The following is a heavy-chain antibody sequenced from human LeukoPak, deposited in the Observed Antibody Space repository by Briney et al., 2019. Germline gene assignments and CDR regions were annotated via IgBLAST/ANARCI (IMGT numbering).Heavy chain of an antibody. CDR3: ARATGHSYGSDY. V-gene: IGHV4-59*01. J-gene: IGHJ4*02. D-gene: IGHD5-18*01. Sequence: SETLSLTCTVSGGSISSYYWSWIRQPPGKGLEWIGYIYYSGSTNYNPSLKSRVTISVDTSKNQFSLKLSSATAADTAVYYCARATGHSYGSDYWGQGTLVTVSS. CDR1: GGSISSYY. CDR2: IYYSGST.